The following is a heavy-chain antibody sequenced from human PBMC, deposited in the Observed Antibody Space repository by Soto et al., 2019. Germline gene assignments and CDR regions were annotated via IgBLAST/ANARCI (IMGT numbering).Heavy chain of an antibody. CDR2: INSSGSTI. J-gene: IGHJ4*02. Sequence: PGGSLRLSCAASGFTFSDYYMSWIRQAPGKGLEWVSYINSSGSTIYYADSVKGRFTISRDNAKNSLYLQMNSLRAEDTAVYYCARGPDLYDYIWGSYPVTNGLRFLDYWGQGTLVTVSS. CDR3: ARGPDLYDYIWGSYPVTNGLRFLDY. V-gene: IGHV3-11*01. D-gene: IGHD3-16*01. CDR1: GFTFSDYY.